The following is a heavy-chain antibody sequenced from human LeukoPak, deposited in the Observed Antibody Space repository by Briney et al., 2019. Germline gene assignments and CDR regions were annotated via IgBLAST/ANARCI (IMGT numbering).Heavy chain of an antibody. CDR1: GFTFSSYA. CDR3: ARNKKKDYGDYWMNY. J-gene: IGHJ4*02. CDR2: ISYDGSNK. V-gene: IGHV3-30-3*01. D-gene: IGHD4-17*01. Sequence: PGGSLRLSCAASGFTFSSYAMHWVRQAPGKGLEWVAVISYDGSNKYYADSVKGRFTISRDNSKNTLYLQMNSLRAEDTAVYYCARNKKKDYGDYWMNYWGQGTLVTVSS.